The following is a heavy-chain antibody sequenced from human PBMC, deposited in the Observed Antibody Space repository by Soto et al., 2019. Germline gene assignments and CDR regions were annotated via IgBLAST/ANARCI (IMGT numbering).Heavy chain of an antibody. Sequence: EVQLVESGGGLVQPGRSLRLSCAASGFTFDDHAMHWVRQPPGKGLEWVSGINWNGGSRGYAASVKGRFTISRDNVKNSPYLQMNSLRDEDTALYYCVREGGSYPYGSGRNSFDYWGQGTLVAVSS. V-gene: IGHV3-9*01. J-gene: IGHJ4*02. D-gene: IGHD3-10*01. CDR3: VREGGSYPYGSGRNSFDY. CDR1: GFTFDDHA. CDR2: INWNGGSR.